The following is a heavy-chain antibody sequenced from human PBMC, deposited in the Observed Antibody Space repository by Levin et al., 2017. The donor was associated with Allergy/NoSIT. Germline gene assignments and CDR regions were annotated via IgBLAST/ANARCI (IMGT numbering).Heavy chain of an antibody. D-gene: IGHD2-15*01. Sequence: ASVKVSCKASGYTFTSYAMNWVRQAPGQGLEWMGWINTNTGNPTYAQGFTGRFVFSLDTSVSTAYLQISSLKAEDTAVYYCARTYCSGSSCYSRSFDYWGQGTLVTVSS. CDR2: INTNTGNP. J-gene: IGHJ4*02. V-gene: IGHV7-4-1*02. CDR3: ARTYCSGSSCYSRSFDY. CDR1: GYTFTSYA.